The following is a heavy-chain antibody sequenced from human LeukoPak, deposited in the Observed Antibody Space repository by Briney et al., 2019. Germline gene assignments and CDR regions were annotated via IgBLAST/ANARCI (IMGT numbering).Heavy chain of an antibody. V-gene: IGHV4-4*02. J-gene: IGHJ2*01. Sequence: SWTLALTCAASGGAIISSNWWIWVRQPPGNGLDWIGDIYHSGSTSYNPSLKSRVTIPVDKSKNQFSLKLSSVTAADTAVYYCARVVDIVVVVAATPISYWYFDLWGRGTLVTVSS. CDR1: GGAIISSNW. CDR3: ARVVDIVVVVAATPISYWYFDL. D-gene: IGHD2-15*01. CDR2: IYHSGST.